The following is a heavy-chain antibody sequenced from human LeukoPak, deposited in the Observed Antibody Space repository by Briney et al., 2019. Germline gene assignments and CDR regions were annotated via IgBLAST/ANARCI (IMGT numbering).Heavy chain of an antibody. CDR2: IYSGGST. CDR3: ARGTVTVVDY. CDR1: GFTVSSNY. D-gene: IGHD3-10*01. Sequence: GGSLRLSCAASGFTVSSNYMSWVRQAPGRGLEWVSVIYSGGSTYYADSVKGRFTISRDNSKNTLFLQMNSLRAGDTAVYYCARGTVTVVDYWGQGTLVTVSS. V-gene: IGHV3-66*01. J-gene: IGHJ4*02.